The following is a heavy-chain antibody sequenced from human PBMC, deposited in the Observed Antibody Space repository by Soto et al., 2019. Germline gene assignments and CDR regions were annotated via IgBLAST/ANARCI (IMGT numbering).Heavy chain of an antibody. D-gene: IGHD3-16*01. CDR1: GSSIGSSYY. CDR2: IHHGGSS. CDR3: ARDWGTTTRYLRWFDP. Sequence: PSETLSLTCAVSGSSIGSSYYWGWIRQPPGKGLEWIGTIHHGGSSFYNPSLKSRVTMSVDTSKNQFSLKLRSVTAADTAVYFCARDWGTTTRYLRWFDPWGQGTLVTVSS. V-gene: IGHV4-38-2*02. J-gene: IGHJ5*02.